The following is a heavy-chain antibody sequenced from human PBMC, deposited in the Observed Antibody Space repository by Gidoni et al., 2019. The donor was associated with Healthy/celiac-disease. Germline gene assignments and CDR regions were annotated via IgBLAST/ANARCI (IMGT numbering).Heavy chain of an antibody. CDR2: ISGSGGST. CDR3: AKEGGGPWEPRGSDAFDI. CDR1: GFTFSSYA. D-gene: IGHD1-26*01. Sequence: EVQLLESGGGLVQPGGSLRLSCAASGFTFSSYAMSWVRQAPGKGLEWVSAISGSGGSTYYADSVKGRFTISRDNSKNTLYLQMNSLRAEDTAVYYCAKEGGGPWEPRGSDAFDIWGQGTMVTVSS. V-gene: IGHV3-23*01. J-gene: IGHJ3*02.